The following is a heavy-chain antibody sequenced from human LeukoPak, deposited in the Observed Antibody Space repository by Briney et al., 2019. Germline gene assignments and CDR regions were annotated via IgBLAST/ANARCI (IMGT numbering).Heavy chain of an antibody. CDR2: IKPDGSEK. Sequence: PGGSLRPSCAASGFTFSSYWMSWVRQAPGKGLEWVANIKPDGSEKYYVGSVKGRFTISRDNAKNSLYLQMNSLRAEDTAVYYCARDRESSSSWLLDYWGQGTLVTVSS. D-gene: IGHD6-13*01. J-gene: IGHJ4*02. CDR1: GFTFSSYW. V-gene: IGHV3-7*01. CDR3: ARDRESSSSWLLDY.